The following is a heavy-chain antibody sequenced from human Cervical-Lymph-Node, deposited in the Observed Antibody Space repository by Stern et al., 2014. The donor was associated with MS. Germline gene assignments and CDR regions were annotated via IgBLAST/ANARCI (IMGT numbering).Heavy chain of an antibody. Sequence: QVQLQESGPGLVKPSQTLSLTCTVSGASISTDGYYWSWIRQHPGKGLEWIAYISYIGSTYYNPSLKSRVSISADTSKNQFSLNLTSVTAADTALYYCARSDRLWGSFDYWGQGTLVAVSS. D-gene: IGHD3-16*01. CDR2: ISYIGST. CDR3: ARSDRLWGSFDY. J-gene: IGHJ4*02. CDR1: GASISTDGYY. V-gene: IGHV4-31*03.